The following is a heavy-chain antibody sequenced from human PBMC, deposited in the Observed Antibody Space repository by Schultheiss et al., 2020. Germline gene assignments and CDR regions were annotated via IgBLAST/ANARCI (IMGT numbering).Heavy chain of an antibody. CDR3: ALTYGSFDY. V-gene: IGHV3-23*01. D-gene: IGHD4-17*01. CDR2: ISGSGGST. J-gene: IGHJ4*02. CDR1: GFTFSSYS. Sequence: RGSLRLSCAASGFTFSSYSMNWVRQAPGKGLEWVSAISGSGGSTYYADSVKGRFTISRDNSQNTLYLQMNSLRAEDTAVYYCALTYGSFDYWGQGTLVTVSS.